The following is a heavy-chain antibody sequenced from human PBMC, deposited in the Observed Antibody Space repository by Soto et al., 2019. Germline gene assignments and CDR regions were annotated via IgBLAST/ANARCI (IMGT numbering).Heavy chain of an antibody. Sequence: SSETLSLTCTVSGGSIINFYWSWIRQPTGKGLEWIGYVYYTGSTSYNPSLKRRVTFSADSSRGQFSLRLNSVTAAGTAVYYCARTVLGPDLLADSFVDYYYYMDVWGQGTTVTVSS. V-gene: IGHV4-59*08. CDR2: VYYTGST. CDR1: GGSIINFY. J-gene: IGHJ6*03. CDR3: ARTVLGPDLLADSFVDYYYYMDV. D-gene: IGHD3-9*01.